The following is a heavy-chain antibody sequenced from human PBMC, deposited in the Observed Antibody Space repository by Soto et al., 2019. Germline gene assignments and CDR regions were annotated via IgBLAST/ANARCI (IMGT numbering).Heavy chain of an antibody. CDR1: GGTFSSYA. D-gene: IGHD3-3*01. Sequence: SVKVSCKASGGTFSSYAISWVRQAPGQGLEWMGGIIPIFGTANYAQQFQGRVTITADESTSTAYMELSSLRSEDTAVYYCAREKTGPAGSIFGVVIRPDYYYYGMDVWGQGTTVTVS. CDR3: AREKTGPAGSIFGVVIRPDYYYYGMDV. J-gene: IGHJ6*02. CDR2: IIPIFGTA. V-gene: IGHV1-69*13.